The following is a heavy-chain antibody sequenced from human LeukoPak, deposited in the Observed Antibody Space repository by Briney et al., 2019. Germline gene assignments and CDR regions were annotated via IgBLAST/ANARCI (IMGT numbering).Heavy chain of an antibody. V-gene: IGHV1-18*01. CDR2: ISAYNGNT. Sequence: ASVKVSCKASGYTFTSYGISWVRQAPGQGLEWMGWISAYNGNTNYAQKLQGRVTMTTDTSTSTAYMELRRLRSDDTAVHYCARSIVVVLAAGYKADAFDIWGPGTMVTVSS. D-gene: IGHD2-2*01. J-gene: IGHJ3*02. CDR1: GYTFTSYG. CDR3: ARSIVVVLAAGYKADAFDI.